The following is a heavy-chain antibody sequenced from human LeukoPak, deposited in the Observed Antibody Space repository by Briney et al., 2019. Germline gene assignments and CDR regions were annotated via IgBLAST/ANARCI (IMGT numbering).Heavy chain of an antibody. V-gene: IGHV3-7*01. Sequence: GGSLRLSCAASGFALSAYWMNWVRQAPGKGLQWLANIKQDGTVQHYVDSVKGRFTISRGNAKNSLFLQMNSLRAEDTALYYCARDYTATGAMDVWGQGTTVTVS. J-gene: IGHJ6*02. D-gene: IGHD2-21*02. CDR3: ARDYTATGAMDV. CDR1: GFALSAYW. CDR2: IKQDGTVQ.